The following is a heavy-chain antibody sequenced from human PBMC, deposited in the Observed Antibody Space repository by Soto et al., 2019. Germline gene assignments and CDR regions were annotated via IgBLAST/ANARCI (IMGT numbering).Heavy chain of an antibody. CDR1: GFTFSSYG. Sequence: QVQLVESGGGVVQPGRSLRLSCAASGFTFSSYGMQWVRRAPGKGLEWVAVIWHDGSNQYYADSVKGRFTISRDNSNNILYLQLNSLRAEETAVYWCGIERGQIDYWGQGILVSVSS. V-gene: IGHV3-33*01. CDR3: GIERGQIDY. J-gene: IGHJ4*02. CDR2: IWHDGSNQ.